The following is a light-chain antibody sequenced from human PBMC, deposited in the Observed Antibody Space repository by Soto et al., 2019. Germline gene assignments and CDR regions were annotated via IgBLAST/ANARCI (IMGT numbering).Light chain of an antibody. J-gene: IGLJ1*01. V-gene: IGLV2-11*01. CDR1: SSDVGGYNF. CDR2: NVI. Sequence: QSVLTQPASVSGSPGQSITISCTGTSSDVGGYNFVSWYQHHPGKAPKLIIYNVIQRPSGVPDRFSASKSDNTASLTISGLQAEDEADYYCCSYAGRYTYVFGTGTKVTVL. CDR3: CSYAGRYTYV.